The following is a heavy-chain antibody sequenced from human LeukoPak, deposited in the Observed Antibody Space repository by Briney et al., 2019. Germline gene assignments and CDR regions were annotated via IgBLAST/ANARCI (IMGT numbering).Heavy chain of an antibody. V-gene: IGHV3-7*01. CDR3: ATEYSSGWYTDGQH. J-gene: IGHJ1*01. D-gene: IGHD6-19*01. CDR2: IKQDGSGK. Sequence: GGSLRLSCAASGFTFSSYWMSWVRQAPGKGLEWVANIKQDGSGKYYVDSVKGRFTISRDNAKNSLYLQMNSLRAEDTAMYYCATEYSSGWYTDGQHWGQGTLVTVST. CDR1: GFTFSSYW.